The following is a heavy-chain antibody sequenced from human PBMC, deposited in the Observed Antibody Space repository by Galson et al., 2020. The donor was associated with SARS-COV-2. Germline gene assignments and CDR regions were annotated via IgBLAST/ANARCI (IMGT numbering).Heavy chain of an antibody. Sequence: SETLSITCAVYGGSFSGYYWSWIRQPPGKGLEWIGEINHSGSTNYNPSLKSRVTISVETSKNQFSLKLSSVTAADTAVYYCARGVYSSSWYVRFAAKNWFDPWGQGTLVTVSS. CDR1: GGSFSGYY. D-gene: IGHD6-13*01. CDR3: ARGVYSSSWYVRFAAKNWFDP. CDR2: INHSGST. V-gene: IGHV4-34*01. J-gene: IGHJ5*02.